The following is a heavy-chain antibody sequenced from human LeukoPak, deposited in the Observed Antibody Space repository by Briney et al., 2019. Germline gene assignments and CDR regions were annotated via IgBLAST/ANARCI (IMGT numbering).Heavy chain of an antibody. V-gene: IGHV4-39*01. CDR1: GVSISSSSYY. CDR3: ARYYYDSSGYDY. J-gene: IGHJ4*02. CDR2: IYYSGST. D-gene: IGHD3-22*01. Sequence: SETLSPTCTVSGVSISSSSYYWGWIRQPPGKGLEWIGSIYYSGSTYYNPSLKSRVTISVDTSKNQFSLKLSSVTAADTAVYYCARYYYDSSGYDYWGQGTLVTVSS.